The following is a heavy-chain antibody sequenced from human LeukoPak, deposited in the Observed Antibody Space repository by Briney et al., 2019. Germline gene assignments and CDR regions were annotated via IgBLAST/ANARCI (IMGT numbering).Heavy chain of an antibody. CDR2: ISAYNGNT. D-gene: IGHD2-21*02. J-gene: IGHJ3*02. Sequence: ASVKVSCKASGYTFTSYGISWVRQAPGQGLEWVGWISAYNGNTNYAQKLQGRVTMTTDTSTSTAYMELRSLRSDDTAVYYCAAVDVVVTASASDIWGQGTMVTVSS. CDR3: AAVDVVVTASASDI. V-gene: IGHV1-18*01. CDR1: GYTFTSYG.